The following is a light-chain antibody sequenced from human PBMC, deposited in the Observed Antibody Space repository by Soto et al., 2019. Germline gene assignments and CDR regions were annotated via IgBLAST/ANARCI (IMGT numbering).Light chain of an antibody. V-gene: IGKV1-33*01. J-gene: IGKJ2*01. CDR1: QSISSY. Sequence: DIQMTQSPSSLSASVGDRVTITCRASQSISSYLNWYQQKPGKAPRLLIYDASNLEIGVPSRFSGSGSGTDFTFTISNLQPEDIATYYCQQYDTLPPYTFGQGTKVELK. CDR2: DAS. CDR3: QQYDTLPPYT.